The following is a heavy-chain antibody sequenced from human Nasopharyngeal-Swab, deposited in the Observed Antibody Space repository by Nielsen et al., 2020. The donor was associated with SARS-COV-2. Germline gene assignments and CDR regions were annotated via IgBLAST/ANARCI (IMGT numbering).Heavy chain of an antibody. J-gene: IGHJ4*02. D-gene: IGHD3-3*02. CDR2: ISYDGSNK. Sequence: WIRQPPGKGLEWVAVISYDGSNKYYADSVKGRFTISRDNSKNTLYLQMNSLRAEDTAVYYCARVGSIFGVVMGENFDYWGQGTLVTVSS. CDR3: ARVGSIFGVVMGENFDY. V-gene: IGHV3-33*05.